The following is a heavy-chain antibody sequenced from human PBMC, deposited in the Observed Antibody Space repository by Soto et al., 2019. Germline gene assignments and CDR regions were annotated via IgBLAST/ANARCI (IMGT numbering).Heavy chain of an antibody. Sequence: GGSLRLSCAASGFTFSSYGMHWVRQAPGKGLEWVAVIWYDGSNKYYADSVKGRFTISRDNSKNTLYLQMNSLRAEDTAVYYCARDQMMGNGVYYYDSSGYLQFDYWGQGTLVTVSS. CDR1: GFTFSSYG. CDR3: ARDQMMGNGVYYYDSSGYLQFDY. CDR2: IWYDGSNK. D-gene: IGHD3-22*01. V-gene: IGHV3-33*01. J-gene: IGHJ4*02.